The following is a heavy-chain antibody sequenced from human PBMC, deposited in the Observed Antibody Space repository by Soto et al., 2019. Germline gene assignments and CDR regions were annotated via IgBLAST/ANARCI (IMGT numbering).Heavy chain of an antibody. CDR2: ISYDGSNK. CDR1: GFTFSSYA. J-gene: IGHJ6*02. D-gene: IGHD5-18*01. V-gene: IGHV3-30-3*01. CDR3: ERGAFKIQLWLRVFYYGMDV. Sequence: QVQLVESGGGVVQPGRSLRLSCAASGFTFSSYAMHWVRQAPGKGLEWVAVISYDGSNKYYADSVKGRFTISRDNSKNTLYLQMNSLRAEDTAVYYCERGAFKIQLWLRVFYYGMDVWGQGTTVTVSS.